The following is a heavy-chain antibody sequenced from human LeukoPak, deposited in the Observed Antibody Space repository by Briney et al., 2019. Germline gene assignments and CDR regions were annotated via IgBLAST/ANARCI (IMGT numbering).Heavy chain of an antibody. CDR2: IYYSGST. D-gene: IGHD5-12*01. J-gene: IGHJ4*02. CDR1: GGSISSHY. CDR3: ARGGYAVIN. Sequence: ETLSLTCTVSGGSISSHYWSWIRQPPGKGLEWIGYIYYSGSTNYNPSLKSRVTISVDTSKNQFSLKLSSVTAADTAVYYCARGGYAVINWGQGTLVTVSS. V-gene: IGHV4-59*11.